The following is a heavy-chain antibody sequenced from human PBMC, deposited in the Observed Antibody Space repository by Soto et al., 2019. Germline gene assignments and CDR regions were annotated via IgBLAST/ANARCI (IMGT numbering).Heavy chain of an antibody. CDR1: GYSFTSYW. CDR3: ARHRSRPPYIVVVPGDAFDI. J-gene: IGHJ3*02. V-gene: IGHV5-51*01. Sequence: GESLKISCKGSGYSFTSYWIGWVRQMPGKGLEWMGIIYPGDSDTRYSPSFQGQVTKSAYNSISNASLQWSSLKASDTAMYYCARHRSRPPYIVVVPGDAFDIWGQGTMVTVSS. D-gene: IGHD2-2*01. CDR2: IYPGDSDT.